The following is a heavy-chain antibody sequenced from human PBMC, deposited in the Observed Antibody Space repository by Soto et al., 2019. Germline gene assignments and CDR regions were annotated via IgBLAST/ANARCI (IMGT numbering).Heavy chain of an antibody. J-gene: IGHJ5*02. CDR3: ARGVGSGSYYNQYNWFDP. CDR2: INPGGGSS. D-gene: IGHD3-10*01. CDR1: GYTFISYF. V-gene: IGHV1-46*01. Sequence: ASVKVSCKASGYTFISYFIYWVRQAPGQGLEWMGIINPGGGSSSYAQKFQGRVTMTTDTSTNTAYMELRSLRSDDTAVYYCARGVGSGSYYNQYNWFDPWGQGTLVTVSS.